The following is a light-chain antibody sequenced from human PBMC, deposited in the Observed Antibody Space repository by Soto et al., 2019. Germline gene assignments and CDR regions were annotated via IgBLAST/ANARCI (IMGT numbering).Light chain of an antibody. V-gene: IGLV2-14*01. CDR3: TSYTTSSTLGV. CDR1: SSDVGAYNY. J-gene: IGLJ1*01. CDR2: EVS. Sequence: QSVLTQPASVSGSPGQSITISCAGTSSDVGAYNYVSWYQQHPGKAPKLMIYEVSNRPSGVSNRFSGSKSGDTASLTISGLQAEDEAAYYSTSYTTSSTLGVFGTGTKLTVL.